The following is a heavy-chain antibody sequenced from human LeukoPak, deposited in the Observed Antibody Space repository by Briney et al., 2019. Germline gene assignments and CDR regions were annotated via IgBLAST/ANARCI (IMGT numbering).Heavy chain of an antibody. V-gene: IGHV1-69*04. CDR1: GGSFSNYG. CDR2: IIPSLGVR. CDR3: AAAPERQYTFGSPEY. J-gene: IGHJ4*02. D-gene: IGHD5-18*01. Sequence: SVKVSCKASGGSFSNYGFSWVRQAPGQGLEWMARIIPSLGVRNYAQNFRGRVTITADKSTSTAFLEVSSLGSEDTAVYYCAAAPERQYTFGSPEYWGQGTLVTVSA.